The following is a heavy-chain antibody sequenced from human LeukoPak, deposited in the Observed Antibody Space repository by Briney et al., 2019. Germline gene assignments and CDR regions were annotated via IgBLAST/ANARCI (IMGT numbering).Heavy chain of an antibody. Sequence: GGSLRLSCAASGFTFSNSAMRWVRQAPGKGREWVSTLSGSGITTYYADSVTGRFTISRDNSKHTLYLQMNSLRAEDTAVYYCAKGIYSSGWSYFDYWGHGTLVTVSS. CDR2: LSGSGITT. CDR3: AKGIYSSGWSYFDY. D-gene: IGHD6-19*01. J-gene: IGHJ4*01. CDR1: GFTFSNSA. V-gene: IGHV3-23*01.